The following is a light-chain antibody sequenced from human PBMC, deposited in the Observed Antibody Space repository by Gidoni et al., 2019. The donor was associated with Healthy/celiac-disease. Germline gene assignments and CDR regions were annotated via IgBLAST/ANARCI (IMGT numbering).Light chain of an antibody. Sequence: EIVMTQSPATLSVSPAERATLSCRASQSVSSNLAWYQQKPGQAPRLLIYGASTRATGIPARFSGSGSGTEFTLTISSLQSEDFAVYYCQQYNNWPATFXQXTKVEIK. V-gene: IGKV3-15*01. CDR1: QSVSSN. CDR2: GAS. J-gene: IGKJ1*01. CDR3: QQYNNWPAT.